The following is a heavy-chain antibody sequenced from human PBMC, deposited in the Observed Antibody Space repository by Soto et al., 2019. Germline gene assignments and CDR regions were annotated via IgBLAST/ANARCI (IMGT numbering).Heavy chain of an antibody. CDR1: GGSVSSGSYY. D-gene: IGHD3-22*01. CDR2: IYYSGST. J-gene: IGHJ3*02. V-gene: IGHV4-61*01. CDR3: AREEYYYDSSGYYRSDAFDI. Sequence: SETLSLTCTVSGGSVSSGSYYWSWIRQPPGKGLEWIGYIYYSGSTNYNPSLKGRVTISVDTSKNQFSLKLSSVTAADTAVYYCAREEYYYDSSGYYRSDAFDIWGQGTMVTVSS.